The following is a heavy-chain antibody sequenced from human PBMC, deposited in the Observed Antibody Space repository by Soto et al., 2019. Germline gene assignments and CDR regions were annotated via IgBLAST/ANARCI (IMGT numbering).Heavy chain of an antibody. CDR1: GFTFSSYW. D-gene: IGHD6-6*01. CDR3: ARYSSSSSKGSYWYFDL. CDR2: IKQDGSEN. Sequence: EVQLVESGGGLVQPGGSLRLSCAASGFTFSSYWMSWVRQAPGKGLEWVANIKQDGSENYYVDSVKGRFSISRDNAKNSLYLQMNSLRAEDTAVYYCARYSSSSSKGSYWYFDLWGRGTLVTVSS. J-gene: IGHJ2*01. V-gene: IGHV3-7*05.